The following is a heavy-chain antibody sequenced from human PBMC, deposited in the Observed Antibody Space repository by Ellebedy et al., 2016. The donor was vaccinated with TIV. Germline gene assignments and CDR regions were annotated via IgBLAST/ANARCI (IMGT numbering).Heavy chain of an antibody. CDR1: GFTFSTYS. V-gene: IGHV3-48*02. Sequence: GESLKISXAASGFTFSTYSMNWVRQAPGKGLEWVSYISSSSSTIYYADSVKGRFTISRDNAKNSLYLQMNSLRDEDTAVYYCARRYFDYWGQGTLVTVSS. J-gene: IGHJ4*02. CDR3: ARRYFDY. CDR2: ISSSSSTI.